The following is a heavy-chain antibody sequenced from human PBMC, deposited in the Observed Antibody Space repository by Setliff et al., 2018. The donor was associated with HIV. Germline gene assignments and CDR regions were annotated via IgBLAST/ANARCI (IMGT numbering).Heavy chain of an antibody. D-gene: IGHD6-13*01. CDR1: GYSISSGYY. V-gene: IGHV4-38-2*01. CDR3: ARSPAAEGY. J-gene: IGHJ4*02. Sequence: SETLSLTCAVSGYSISSGYYWGWVRQPPEKGLEWIGSFYHSGHTYYNPSLRSRVTISVDTSKNQFSLNLRSVTAADTAVYYCARSPAAEGYWGQGTLVTVSS. CDR2: FYHSGHT.